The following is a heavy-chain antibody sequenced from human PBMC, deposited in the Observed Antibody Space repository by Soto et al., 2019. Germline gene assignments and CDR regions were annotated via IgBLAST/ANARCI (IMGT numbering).Heavy chain of an antibody. J-gene: IGHJ6*02. CDR3: ARQSYSSSWYGRGVETYYGMDV. Sequence: GASVKVSCKASGYTFTGYYMHWVRQAPGQGLEWMGWINPNSGGTNYAQKFQGWVTMTRDTSISTAYMELSRLRSDDTAVYYCARQSYSSSWYGRGVETYYGMDVWGQGTTVTVSS. D-gene: IGHD6-13*01. CDR1: GYTFTGYY. V-gene: IGHV1-2*04. CDR2: INPNSGGT.